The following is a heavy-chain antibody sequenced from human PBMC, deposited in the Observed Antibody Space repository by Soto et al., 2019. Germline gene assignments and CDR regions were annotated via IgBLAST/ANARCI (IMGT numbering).Heavy chain of an antibody. CDR3: ARDEQHMGRGYFDY. V-gene: IGHV3-33*01. CDR2: IWPDGSTQ. J-gene: IGHJ4*02. D-gene: IGHD2-21*01. CDR1: GFTFSSFG. Sequence: QGQLVESGGGEVQPGRSLRLSCAASGFTFSSFGMHWVRQAPGKGLEWVAVIWPDGSTQYYADSVKGRFTISRDNSKNTLSLQMDSLRAEDTAVYYCARDEQHMGRGYFDYWGQGTLVTVSS.